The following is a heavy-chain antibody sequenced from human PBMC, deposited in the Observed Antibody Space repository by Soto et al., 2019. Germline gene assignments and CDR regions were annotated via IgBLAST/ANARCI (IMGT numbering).Heavy chain of an antibody. J-gene: IGHJ6*03. D-gene: IGHD3-10*01. CDR2: TYYRSKWYN. V-gene: IGHV6-1*01. Sequence: PSQTLSLTCAISGDSVSSNSAAWNWIRQSPSRGLEWLGRTYYRSKWYNDYAVSVKSRITINPDTSKNQFSLQLNSVTPEDTAVYYCARGGMVRGVIAYYMDVWGKGTKVTVSS. CDR1: GDSVSSNSAA. CDR3: ARGGMVRGVIAYYMDV.